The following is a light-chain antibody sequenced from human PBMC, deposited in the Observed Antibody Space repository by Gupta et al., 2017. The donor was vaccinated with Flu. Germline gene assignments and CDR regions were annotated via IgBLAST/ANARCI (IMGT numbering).Light chain of an antibody. V-gene: IGKV3D-20*01. CDR1: QSVSSSF. CDR2: DAS. J-gene: IGKJ2*01. Sequence: ATLSLSPGERATLSCRASQSVSSSFLAWYQQKPGLAPRLLIYDASSRATGIPDRFSGSGSGTDFTLTISRLEPEDFAVYYCQQYGSSPGTFGQGTKLEIK. CDR3: QQYGSSPGT.